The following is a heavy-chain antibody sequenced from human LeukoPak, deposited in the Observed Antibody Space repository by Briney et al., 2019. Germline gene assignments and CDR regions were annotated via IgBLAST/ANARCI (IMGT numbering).Heavy chain of an antibody. CDR2: MNPNSGNT. V-gene: IGHV1-8*01. J-gene: IGHJ6*02. Sequence: ASVKVSCKASGYTFTSYDINWVRQATGQGLEWMGWMNPNSGNTGYAQKFQGRVTMTRNTSISTAYMELSSLRSEDTAVYYCAISGYDYRGYYYGMDVWGQGTTVTVSS. CDR1: GYTFTSYD. CDR3: AISGYDYRGYYYGMDV. D-gene: IGHD5-12*01.